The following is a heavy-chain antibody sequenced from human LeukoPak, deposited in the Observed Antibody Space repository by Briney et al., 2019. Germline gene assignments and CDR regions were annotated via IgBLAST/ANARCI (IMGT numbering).Heavy chain of an antibody. D-gene: IGHD3-10*01. V-gene: IGHV4-34*01. Sequence: SGTLSLTCAVYGGSFSGYYWSWIRQPPGKGLEWIGEINHSGSTNYNPSLKSRVTISVDTSKNQFSLKLSSVTAADTAVYYCARGPVRYGSGSYFSGYYYYMDVWGKGTTVTVSS. CDR2: INHSGST. J-gene: IGHJ6*03. CDR1: GGSFSGYY. CDR3: ARGPVRYGSGSYFSGYYYYMDV.